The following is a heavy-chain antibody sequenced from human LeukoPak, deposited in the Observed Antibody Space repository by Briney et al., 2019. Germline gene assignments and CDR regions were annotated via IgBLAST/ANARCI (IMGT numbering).Heavy chain of an antibody. V-gene: IGHV3-49*04. CDR1: GFTFGDYA. J-gene: IGHJ4*02. D-gene: IGHD6-19*01. Sequence: PGGSLRLSCTASGFTFGDYAMSWVRQAPGKGLEWVGCIRSKAYGGATEYAASVKGRFTISRDDSKSIAYLQMNSLKTEDTAVYYCTRSGATVSGWPFPYDYWGPGTLVTVSS. CDR3: TRSGATVSGWPFPYDY. CDR2: IRSKAYGGAT.